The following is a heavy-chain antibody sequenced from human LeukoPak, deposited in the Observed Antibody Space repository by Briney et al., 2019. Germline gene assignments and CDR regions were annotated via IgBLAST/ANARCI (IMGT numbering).Heavy chain of an antibody. Sequence: PGGSLRLSCAASGFTLSSHSMNWVRQAPGKGLEWVSSISSSSIYIYYADSVKGRFTISRDNAKNSLYLQMNSLRAEDTALYYCARGWPRDFDYWGQGTLVTVSS. D-gene: IGHD5-24*01. CDR3: ARGWPRDFDY. CDR1: GFTLSSHS. CDR2: ISSSSIYI. J-gene: IGHJ4*02. V-gene: IGHV3-21*04.